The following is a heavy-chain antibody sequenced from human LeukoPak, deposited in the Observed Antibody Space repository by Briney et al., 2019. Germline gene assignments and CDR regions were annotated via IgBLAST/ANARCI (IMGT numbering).Heavy chain of an antibody. CDR3: ARDLFPNSEGVSDY. V-gene: IGHV3-66*01. CDR1: GFTFSSYA. Sequence: GGSLRLSCAASGFTFSSYAMSWVRQAPGKGLEWVSVIYSGGSTYYADSVKGRFTISRDNSKNTLYLQMNSLRAEDTAVYYCARDLFPNSEGVSDYWGQGTLVTVSS. J-gene: IGHJ4*02. D-gene: IGHD1-26*01. CDR2: IYSGGST.